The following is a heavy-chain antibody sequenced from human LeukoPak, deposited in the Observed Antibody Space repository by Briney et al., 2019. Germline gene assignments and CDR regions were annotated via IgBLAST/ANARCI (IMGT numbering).Heavy chain of an antibody. Sequence: GASVKVSCKASGGTFSSYAISWVRQVPGQGLEWMGGIIPIFGTANYAQKFQGRVTITTDESTSTAYMELSSLRSEDTAVYYCARGSQSPFRTKGWFGELPFDYWGQGTLVTVSS. CDR2: IIPIFGTA. J-gene: IGHJ4*02. CDR3: ARGSQSPFRTKGWFGELPFDY. V-gene: IGHV1-69*05. CDR1: GGTFSSYA. D-gene: IGHD3-10*01.